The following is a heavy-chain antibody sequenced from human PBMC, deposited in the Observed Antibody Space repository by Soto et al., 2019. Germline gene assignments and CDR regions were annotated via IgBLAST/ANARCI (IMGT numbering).Heavy chain of an antibody. CDR3: ARVGGTGGYTYGLDY. J-gene: IGHJ4*02. Sequence: SVKVSCKVSGGTFSSYAISWVRQAPGQGLEWMGGIIPVFGTGIYAQKFQGRVTNNADKSTNTAFMELSRLRSEDTAVYFCARVGGTGGYTYGLDYWGQGTLVTVSS. V-gene: IGHV1-69*06. CDR1: GGTFSSYA. D-gene: IGHD5-18*01. CDR2: IIPVFGTG.